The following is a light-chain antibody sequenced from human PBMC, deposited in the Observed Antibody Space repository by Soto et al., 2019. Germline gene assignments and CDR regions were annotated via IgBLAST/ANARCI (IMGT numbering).Light chain of an antibody. CDR3: QQYYSFPT. V-gene: IGKV1-8*01. CDR1: QSIGSY. Sequence: AIRMTQSPSSFSASTGDRVTITCRASQSIGSYVNWYQQKPGKAPKLLIYAASSLQSAVPSRFSGSGSGTEFTLTISSLQPDDFATYYCQQYYSFPTFGQGTRLEIK. CDR2: AAS. J-gene: IGKJ5*01.